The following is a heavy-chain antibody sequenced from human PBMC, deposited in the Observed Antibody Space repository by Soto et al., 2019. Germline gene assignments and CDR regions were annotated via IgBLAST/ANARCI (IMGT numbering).Heavy chain of an antibody. CDR2: GYYNGIT. Sequence: QVQLQDSGPGLVKPSETLSLTCTLSGGSINNHYWSWIRQPPGKGLEWLGYGYYNGITNYNPSLKSRVTMSADTSKNQVSLNLTSRTAADTATYYCASANWYSEYLGQGIPVTVSS. J-gene: IGHJ4*02. V-gene: IGHV4-59*11. CDR1: GGSINNHY. D-gene: IGHD7-27*01. CDR3: ASANWYSEY.